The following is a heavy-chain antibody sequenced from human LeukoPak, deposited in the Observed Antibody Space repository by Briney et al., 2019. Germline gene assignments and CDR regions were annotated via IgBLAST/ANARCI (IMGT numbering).Heavy chain of an antibody. CDR2: IYYSGST. J-gene: IGHJ3*02. Sequence: PSETLSLTCTVSGGSISSYYWSWIRQPPGKGLEWIGYIYYSGSTNYNPSLKSRVTISVDTSKNQFSLKLSSVTAADTAVYYCAREEDIVDAAFDIWGQGTMVTVSS. CDR1: GGSISSYY. D-gene: IGHD2-15*01. CDR3: AREEDIVDAAFDI. V-gene: IGHV4-59*01.